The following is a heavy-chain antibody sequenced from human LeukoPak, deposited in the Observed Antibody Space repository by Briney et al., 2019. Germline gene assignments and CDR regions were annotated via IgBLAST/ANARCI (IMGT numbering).Heavy chain of an antibody. CDR2: INSDGSST. V-gene: IGHV3-74*01. CDR1: GFTFSSYW. CDR3: VTVTGSYNHYYYYGMDV. D-gene: IGHD3-9*01. Sequence: GGSLRLSCAASGFTFSSYWMHWVRQAPGKGLVWVSRINSDGSSTSYADSVKGRFTISRDSAKNTLYLQMNSLRAEDTAVYYCVTVTGSYNHYYYYGMDVWGQGTTVTVSS. J-gene: IGHJ6*02.